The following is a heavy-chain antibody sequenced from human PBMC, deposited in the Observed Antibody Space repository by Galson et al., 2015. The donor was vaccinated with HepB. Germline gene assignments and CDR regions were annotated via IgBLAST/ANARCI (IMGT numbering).Heavy chain of an antibody. CDR1: GYTFTGYY. CDR2: INPNSGGT. J-gene: IGHJ4*02. D-gene: IGHD3-22*01. V-gene: IGHV1-2*02. Sequence: SVKVSCKASGYTFTGYYMHWVRQAPGQGLEWMGWINPNSGGTNYAQKFQGRVTMTRDTSISTACMELSRLRSDDTAVYYCAVTGRYYDSSGYPLDYWGQGTLVTVSS. CDR3: AVTGRYYDSSGYPLDY.